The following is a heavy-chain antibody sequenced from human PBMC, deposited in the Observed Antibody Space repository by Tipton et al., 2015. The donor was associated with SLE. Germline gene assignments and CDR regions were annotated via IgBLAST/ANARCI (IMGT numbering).Heavy chain of an antibody. D-gene: IGHD6-19*01. Sequence: GSLRLSCAASKFTFRTYALNWVRQAPGKGLEWVSIFCSGGDTNYADPVRGRFTISRDNSKNTLYLQMNSLRAEDTTVYYCAREIIAVAGTDAFDIWGQGTMVTVSS. CDR1: KFTFRTYA. V-gene: IGHV3-NL1*01. CDR3: AREIIAVAGTDAFDI. CDR2: FCSGGDT. J-gene: IGHJ3*02.